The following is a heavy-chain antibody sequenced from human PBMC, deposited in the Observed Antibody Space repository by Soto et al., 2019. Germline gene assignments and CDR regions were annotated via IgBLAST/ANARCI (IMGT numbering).Heavy chain of an antibody. V-gene: IGHV3-23*01. J-gene: IGHJ4*02. CDR2: ITCSGGHT. Sequence: EVQLLESGGGLVQPGGSLRLSCVASGFTFINYAMTWVRQAPGRGLEWVSGITCSGGHTYYADSVKGRFTISRDNSKNTLYRQESTLRAEDTAVYYCAKLQEASGIVTSYIDYWGRGTLVTVSS. CDR3: AKLQEASGIVTSYIDY. D-gene: IGHD1-26*01. CDR1: GFTFINYA.